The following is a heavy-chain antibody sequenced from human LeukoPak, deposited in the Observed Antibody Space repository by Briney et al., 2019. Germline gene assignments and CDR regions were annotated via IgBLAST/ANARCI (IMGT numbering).Heavy chain of an antibody. CDR2: ISHSGST. CDR3: ARVVSRAFSPQVRYYFDY. D-gene: IGHD1-14*01. CDR1: GGSSISSY. Sequence: SETLSLTCTVSGGSSISSYCSWIRQPPGKGLEWIGFISHSGSTNYNPSLRSRVTISEGTTKNQFSLRLSSVTAADTAVYHCARVVSRAFSPQVRYYFDYWGQGILVTVSS. V-gene: IGHV4-59*01. J-gene: IGHJ4*01.